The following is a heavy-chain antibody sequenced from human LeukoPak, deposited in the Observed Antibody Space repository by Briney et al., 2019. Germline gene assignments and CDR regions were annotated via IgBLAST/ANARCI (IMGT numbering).Heavy chain of an antibody. Sequence: GGSLRLSCAASGFTFGSYAMHWVRQAPGKGPEWVAVISYDGSNKYYADSVKGRFTISRDNSKNTLYLQMNSLRAEDTAVYYCAKGGSNFGVAQLIDYWGQGTLVTVSS. D-gene: IGHD3-16*01. CDR1: GFTFGSYA. CDR2: ISYDGSNK. J-gene: IGHJ4*02. V-gene: IGHV3-30-3*01. CDR3: AKGGSNFGVAQLIDY.